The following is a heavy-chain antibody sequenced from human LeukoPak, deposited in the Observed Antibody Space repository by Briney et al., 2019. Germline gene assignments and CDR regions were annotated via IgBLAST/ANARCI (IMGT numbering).Heavy chain of an antibody. Sequence: ASVKVSCKASGYTFTGYYIHWVRQAPGQGLEWMGWINPSSGDTNYAQKFQGRVTMTRDTSISTAYMELSRLRSDDTAVYYCARDSYDSSQFLDYWGQGTLVTVSS. CDR2: INPSSGDT. J-gene: IGHJ4*02. V-gene: IGHV1-2*02. CDR1: GYTFTGYY. CDR3: ARDSYDSSQFLDY. D-gene: IGHD3-22*01.